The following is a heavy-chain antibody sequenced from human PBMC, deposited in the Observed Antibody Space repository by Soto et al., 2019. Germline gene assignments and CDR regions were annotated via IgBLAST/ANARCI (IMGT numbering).Heavy chain of an antibody. J-gene: IGHJ5*02. CDR3: AKDRRAGGNSAFYFDL. CDR1: GFKFSNYA. Sequence: GSLRLSCAASGFKFSNYAMSWVRQAPGKGLEWVSLISATGGGTYYADSVKGRFTISRDNSHNTLYLQVHSLTAEDTAVYYCAKDRRAGGNSAFYFDLWGQGAQVTVS. CDR2: ISATGGGT. V-gene: IGHV3-23*01. D-gene: IGHD3-16*01.